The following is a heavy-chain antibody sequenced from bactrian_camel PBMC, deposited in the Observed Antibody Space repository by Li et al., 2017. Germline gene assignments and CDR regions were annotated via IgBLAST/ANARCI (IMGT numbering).Heavy chain of an antibody. CDR3: ALDPYTLWVYGS. CDR1: GYRHSSGVC. Sequence: HVQLVESGGGSVQTGGSLRLSCTASGYRHSSGVCAGWFRQAPGKGREGVASIRDGGTTTNYASSVRGRFTISRDNAKNTVYLQINGLKSEDTALYYCALDPYTLWVYGSWGQGTQVTVS. CDR2: IRDGGTTT. D-gene: IGHD3*01. J-gene: IGHJ4*01. V-gene: IGHV3S1*01.